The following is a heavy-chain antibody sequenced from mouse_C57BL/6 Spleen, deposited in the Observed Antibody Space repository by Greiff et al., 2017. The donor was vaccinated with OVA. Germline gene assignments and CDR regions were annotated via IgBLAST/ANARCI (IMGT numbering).Heavy chain of an antibody. D-gene: IGHD1-1*01. J-gene: IGHJ1*03. CDR1: GFSITSGYY. Sequence: EVKLMESGPGLVKPSQSLSLTCSVTGFSITSGYYWHWIRQFPGNKLEWMGYISYDGSNNYNPSLKNRISITRDTSKNQFGLKLNSVTTEDTATYYCARESYYYGSSWYFDVWGTGTTVTVSS. CDR3: ARESYYYGSSWYFDV. CDR2: ISYDGSN. V-gene: IGHV3-6*01.